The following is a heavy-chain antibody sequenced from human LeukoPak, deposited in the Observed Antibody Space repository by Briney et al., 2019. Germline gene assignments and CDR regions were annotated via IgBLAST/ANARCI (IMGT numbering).Heavy chain of an antibody. CDR2: ISPRSETK. CDR3: ARVEGPTVNTMYYDL. D-gene: IGHD4-11*01. Sequence: GGSLRLSCVASGFTFRNHGMIWVRQAPGKGLEWLSYISPRSETKNYADSVKDRFTISRDDAENSVYLHMNSLRAEDTAVYYCARVEGPTVNTMYYDLWGQGTLDTVSS. J-gene: IGHJ4*02. V-gene: IGHV3-48*01. CDR1: GFTFRNHG.